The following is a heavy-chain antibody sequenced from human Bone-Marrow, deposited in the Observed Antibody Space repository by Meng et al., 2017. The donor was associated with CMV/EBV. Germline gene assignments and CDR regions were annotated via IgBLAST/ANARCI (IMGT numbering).Heavy chain of an antibody. D-gene: IGHD6-19*01. CDR1: GYTFTGYY. J-gene: IGHJ4*02. CDR3: ARGGKGLGIAVAGLDY. CDR2: INPNSGGT. V-gene: IGHV1-2*02. Sequence: ASGKVSCKASGYTFTGYYVHWVRQAPGQGLEWMGWINPNSGGTNYAQKFQGRVTMTRDTSISTAYMELSRLRSDDTAVYYCARGGKGLGIAVAGLDYWGQGTLVTVSS.